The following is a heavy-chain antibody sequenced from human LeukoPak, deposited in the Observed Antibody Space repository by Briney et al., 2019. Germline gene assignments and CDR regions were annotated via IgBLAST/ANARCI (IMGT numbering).Heavy chain of an antibody. Sequence: GASVKVSCKASGYTFTGYYMHWVRQAPGQGLEWTGWINPNSGGTNYAQRFQGRVTMTRDTSISTAYMELSRLRSDDTAVYYCARASTTMVRGVPDYWGQGTLVTVSS. V-gene: IGHV1-2*02. CDR2: INPNSGGT. D-gene: IGHD3-10*01. CDR1: GYTFTGYY. CDR3: ARASTTMVRGVPDY. J-gene: IGHJ4*02.